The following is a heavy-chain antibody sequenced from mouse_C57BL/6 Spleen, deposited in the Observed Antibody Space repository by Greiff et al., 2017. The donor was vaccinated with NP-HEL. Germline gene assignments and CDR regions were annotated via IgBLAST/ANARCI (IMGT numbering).Heavy chain of an antibody. CDR2: IWSGGST. Sequence: VQGVESGPGLVQPSQCLSITCTVSGFSLTSYGVHWVRQSPGKGLEWLGVIWSGGSTDYNAAFISRLSISKDNSKSQVFFKMNSLQADDTAIYYCARIHYYGSSYGAMDYWGQGTSVTVSS. J-gene: IGHJ4*01. CDR3: ARIHYYGSSYGAMDY. CDR1: GFSLTSYG. D-gene: IGHD1-1*01. V-gene: IGHV2-2*01.